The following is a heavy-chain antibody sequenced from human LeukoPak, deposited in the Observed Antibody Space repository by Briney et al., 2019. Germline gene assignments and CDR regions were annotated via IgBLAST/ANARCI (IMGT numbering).Heavy chain of an antibody. CDR2: ISGSGGST. CDR3: ARGVRIAVAGYIDY. J-gene: IGHJ4*02. Sequence: WGSLRLSCAASGFTFSSYGMSWVRQAPGKGLEWVSAISGSGGSTYYADSVKGRFTISRDNSKNTLYLQMNSLRAEDTAVYYCARGVRIAVAGYIDYWGQGTLVTVSS. V-gene: IGHV3-23*01. CDR1: GFTFSSYG. D-gene: IGHD6-19*01.